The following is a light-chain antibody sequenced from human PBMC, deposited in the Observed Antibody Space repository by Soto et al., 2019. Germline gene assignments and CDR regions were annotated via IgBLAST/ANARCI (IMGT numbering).Light chain of an antibody. CDR2: DAS. CDR3: QHRSNWPPIT. Sequence: EIVLTQSPATLSFYPWEIATLSCGAIQSVYSNFLAWYQQKPGLAPRLLIYDASNRAPGIPARFSGSGSGTDFTLTISSLEPEDFAVYYCQHRSNWPPITFGQGTRLEIK. V-gene: IGKV3-11*01. J-gene: IGKJ5*01. CDR1: QSVYSNF.